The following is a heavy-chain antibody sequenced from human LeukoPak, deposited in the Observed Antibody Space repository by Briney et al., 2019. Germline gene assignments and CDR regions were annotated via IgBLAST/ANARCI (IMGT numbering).Heavy chain of an antibody. D-gene: IGHD2-2*01. CDR2: ISSSSSYI. CDR1: GFTFSSYS. Sequence: GGSLRLSCAASGFTFSSYSMNWVRQAPGKGLEWVSSISSSSSYIYYAGSVKGRFTISRDNAKKSLYLQMNSLRAEDTAVYHCARVHGQQLLFAHDYWGQGTLVIVSS. CDR3: ARVHGQQLLFAHDY. V-gene: IGHV3-21*01. J-gene: IGHJ4*02.